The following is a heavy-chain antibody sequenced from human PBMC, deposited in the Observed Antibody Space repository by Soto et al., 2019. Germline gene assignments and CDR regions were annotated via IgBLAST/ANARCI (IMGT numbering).Heavy chain of an antibody. Sequence: SETLSLTCTVSGGSISGYYWSWIRQPPGKGLEWIGYIYYSGSTNYNPSLKSRVTISVDTSKNQFSLKLSSVTAADTAVYYCARAERIAAAGTYWFDPWGQGTLVTVSS. CDR3: ARAERIAAAGTYWFDP. J-gene: IGHJ5*02. V-gene: IGHV4-59*01. CDR1: GGSISGYY. CDR2: IYYSGST. D-gene: IGHD6-13*01.